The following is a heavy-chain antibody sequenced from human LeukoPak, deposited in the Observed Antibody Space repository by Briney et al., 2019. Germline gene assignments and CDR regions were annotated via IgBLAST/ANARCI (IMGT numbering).Heavy chain of an antibody. CDR2: IYHTGDI. Sequence: SETLSPTCTVSGASIRSYYWAWIRQPPGKGLEWIGNIYHTGDINYSPSLESRVTISVDTSKNQFSLKLTSVTAADTAVYYCARDRGYYASGSYYKSGWFDPWGQGTLVTVSS. D-gene: IGHD3-10*01. V-gene: IGHV4-59*01. CDR1: GASIRSYY. CDR3: ARDRGYYASGSYYKSGWFDP. J-gene: IGHJ5*02.